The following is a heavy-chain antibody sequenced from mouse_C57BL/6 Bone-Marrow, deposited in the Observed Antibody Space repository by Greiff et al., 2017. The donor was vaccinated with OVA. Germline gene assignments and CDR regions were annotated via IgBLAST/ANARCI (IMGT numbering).Heavy chain of an antibody. D-gene: IGHD1-1*01. Sequence: QVQLKQPGADLVMPGASVKLSCKASGYTFTSYWMHWVKQRPGQGLEWIGEIDPSDSYTNYNQKFKGKSTLTVDKSSSTAYMQLSSLTSEDSAVYYCARGYYGSSYLYFDYWGQGTTLTVSS. CDR1: GYTFTSYW. CDR3: ARGYYGSSYLYFDY. J-gene: IGHJ2*01. CDR2: IDPSDSYT. V-gene: IGHV1-69*01.